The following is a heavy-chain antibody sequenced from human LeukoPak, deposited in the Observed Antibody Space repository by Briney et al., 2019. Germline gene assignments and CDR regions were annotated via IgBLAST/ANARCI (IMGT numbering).Heavy chain of an antibody. CDR3: AREAARPEPTDY. V-gene: IGHV4-39*07. CDR2: IYYSGST. J-gene: IGHJ4*02. D-gene: IGHD6-6*01. Sequence: PSETLSLTCTVSDGSISSSSYYWGWIRQPPGKGLEWIGSIYYSGSTYYNPSLKSRVTISVDTSKNQFSLKLSSVTAADTAVYYCAREAARPEPTDYWGQGTLVAVSS. CDR1: DGSISSSSYY.